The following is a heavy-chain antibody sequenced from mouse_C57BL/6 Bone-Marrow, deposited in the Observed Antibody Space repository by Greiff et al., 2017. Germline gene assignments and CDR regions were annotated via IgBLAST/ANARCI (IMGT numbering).Heavy chain of an antibody. J-gene: IGHJ4*01. V-gene: IGHV5-12*01. CDR3: ARQGITTVVQRGYAMDY. D-gene: IGHD1-1*01. CDR1: GFTFSDYY. CDR2: ISNGGGST. Sequence: DVMLVESGGGLVQPGGSLKLSCAASGFTFSDYYMDWVRQTPEKRLEWVAYISNGGGSTYYPDTVKGRFTISRDNAKNTLYLQMSRLKSEDTAMYYCARQGITTVVQRGYAMDYWGQGTSVTVSS.